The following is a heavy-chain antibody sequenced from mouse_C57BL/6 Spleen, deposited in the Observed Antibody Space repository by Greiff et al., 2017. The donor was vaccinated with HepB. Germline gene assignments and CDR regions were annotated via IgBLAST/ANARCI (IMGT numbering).Heavy chain of an antibody. V-gene: IGHV10-1*01. CDR2: IRSKSNNYAT. D-gene: IGHD1-1*01. CDR1: GFSFNTYA. CDR3: VRQDGRSFDY. Sequence: EVQWVESGGGLVQPKGSLKLSCAASGFSFNTYAMNWVRQAPGKGLEWVARIRSKSNNYATYYADSVKDRFTISRDDSESMLYLQMNNLKTEDTAMYYCVRQDGRSFDYWGQGTTLTVSS. J-gene: IGHJ2*01.